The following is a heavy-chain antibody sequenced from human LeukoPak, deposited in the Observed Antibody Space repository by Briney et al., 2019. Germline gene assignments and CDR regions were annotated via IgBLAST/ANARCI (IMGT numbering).Heavy chain of an antibody. J-gene: IGHJ4*02. V-gene: IGHV3-23*01. CDR1: GFTFSSYA. CDR3: AKETYCGGDCYPGLIDY. Sequence: GGSLRLSCAASGFTFSSYAMTWVRQAPGKGLEWVSTITGSGGYTYYADSVKGRFTISRDNSKNTLFLRMNSLRAEDTAVYYCAKETYCGGDCYPGLIDYWGQGTLVTVSS. CDR2: ITGSGGYT. D-gene: IGHD2-21*02.